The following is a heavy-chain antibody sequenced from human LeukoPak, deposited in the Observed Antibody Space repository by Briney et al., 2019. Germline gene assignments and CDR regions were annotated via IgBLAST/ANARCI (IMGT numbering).Heavy chain of an antibody. J-gene: IGHJ5*02. CDR3: AREGDYGDYDWFDP. D-gene: IGHD4-17*01. CDR1: GFTFSSYW. CDR2: INSDGSST. Sequence: TGGSLRLSCAASGFTFSSYWMHWVRQAPGKGLVWVSRINSDGSSTSYADSVKGRFTISRDNAKNTLYLQMNSLRAEDTAVYYCAREGDYGDYDWFDPWGQGTLVTDSS. V-gene: IGHV3-74*01.